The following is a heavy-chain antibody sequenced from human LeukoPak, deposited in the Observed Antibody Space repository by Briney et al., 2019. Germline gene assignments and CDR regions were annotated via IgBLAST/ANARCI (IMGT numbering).Heavy chain of an antibody. CDR2: IKQDGSEK. Sequence: GGSLRLSCAASGFTFSDYYMSWIRQAPGKGLEWVANIKQDGSEKYYVDSVKGRFTISRDNAKSSLYLQMNSLRAEDTAVYYCARRLIGVATDGYWGQGTLVTVSS. CDR3: ARRLIGVATDGY. CDR1: GFTFSDYY. V-gene: IGHV3-7*01. J-gene: IGHJ4*02. D-gene: IGHD5-12*01.